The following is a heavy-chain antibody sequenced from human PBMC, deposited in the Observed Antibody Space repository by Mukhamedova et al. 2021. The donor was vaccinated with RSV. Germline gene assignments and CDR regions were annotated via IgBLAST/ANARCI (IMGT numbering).Heavy chain of an antibody. CDR2: ISNDGSNK. V-gene: IGHV3-30*04. J-gene: IGHJ4*02. CDR3: TRDENGYAYGDY. Sequence: TYTMHWVRQAPGKGLEWVAVISNDGSNKYYADSVKGRFTISRDNSKNTLYLQMNRLRADDTAVYYCTRDENGYAYGDYWGQGTL. D-gene: IGHD5-18*01. CDR1: TYT.